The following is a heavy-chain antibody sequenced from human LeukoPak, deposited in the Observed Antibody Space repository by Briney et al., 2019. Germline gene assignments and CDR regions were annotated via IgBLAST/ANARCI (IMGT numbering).Heavy chain of an antibody. CDR3: ARDYRDYGYDY. CDR1: GFIFSRYD. V-gene: IGHV3-30*02. Sequence: PAGGSLRLSCAASGFIFSRYDMHWVRRAPGKGLEWVAFLRSDGSKKYYADSVKGRFTVSRDNSKDTAYLQMNSLRIEDTAMYYCARDYRDYGYDYWGQGTLVTVSS. CDR2: LRSDGSKK. D-gene: IGHD4-17*01. J-gene: IGHJ4*02.